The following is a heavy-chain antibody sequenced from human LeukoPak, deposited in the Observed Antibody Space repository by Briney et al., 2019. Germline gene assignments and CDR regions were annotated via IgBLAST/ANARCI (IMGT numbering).Heavy chain of an antibody. CDR2: INPNSGGT. V-gene: IGHV1-2*02. CDR3: ARDGWNYYDSSGYYNDNWFDP. D-gene: IGHD3-22*01. CDR1: GYTFTGYY. J-gene: IGHJ5*02. Sequence: ASVKVSCKASGYTFTGYYMHWVRQAPGQGLEWMGWINPNSGGTNYAQKFQGRVTMTRDTSISTAYMELSRLRSDDTAVYYCARDGWNYYDSSGYYNDNWFDPWGQGTLVTVSS.